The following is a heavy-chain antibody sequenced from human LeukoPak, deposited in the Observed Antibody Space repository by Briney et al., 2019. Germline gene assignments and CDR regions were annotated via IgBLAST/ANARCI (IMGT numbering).Heavy chain of an antibody. V-gene: IGHV3-23*01. CDR1: GFTFSSHA. CDR3: AKEIRPNDH. J-gene: IGHJ4*02. Sequence: GGSLRLTCAASGFTFSSHAMTWVRQAPGKGLQWVSSISTNADDTHYADSVKGRFTISRDNSKKTLFLQMNSLRVDDTAIYYCAKEIRPNDHWGQGILVIVSS. CDR2: ISTNADDT. D-gene: IGHD3-16*01.